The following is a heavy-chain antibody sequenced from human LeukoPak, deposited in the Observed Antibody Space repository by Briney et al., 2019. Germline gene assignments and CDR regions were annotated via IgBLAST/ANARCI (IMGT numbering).Heavy chain of an antibody. V-gene: IGHV1-18*01. J-gene: IGHJ3*02. CDR1: GYTFASYG. D-gene: IGHD3-22*01. CDR2: ISAYNGNT. Sequence: ASVKVSCKASGYTFASYGISWVRQAPGQGLEWMGWISAYNGNTNYAQKLQGRVTMTTDTSTSTAYMELRSLRSDDTAVYYCARGTYYYDSSGYYPRRNAFDIWGQGTMVTVSS. CDR3: ARGTYYYDSSGYYPRRNAFDI.